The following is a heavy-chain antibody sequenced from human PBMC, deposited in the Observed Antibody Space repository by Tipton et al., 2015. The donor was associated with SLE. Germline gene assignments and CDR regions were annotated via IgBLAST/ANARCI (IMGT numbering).Heavy chain of an antibody. D-gene: IGHD4-11*01. Sequence: WIRQPPGKGLEWIASIKEDGSDKNYVDSVKGRLTVSRDNAKNALYLQMSSLTAEDTAMYFCARETTSGAFDIWGQGTLVTVSS. V-gene: IGHV3-7*01. CDR2: IKEDGSDK. CDR3: ARETTSGAFDI. J-gene: IGHJ3*02.